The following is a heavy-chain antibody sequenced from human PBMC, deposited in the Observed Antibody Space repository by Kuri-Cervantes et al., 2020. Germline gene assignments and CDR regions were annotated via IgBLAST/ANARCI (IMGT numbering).Heavy chain of an antibody. D-gene: IGHD6-13*01. CDR2: INHSGST. J-gene: IGHJ4*02. CDR3: ARVSKGSSDFDY. CDR1: GGSISSSSYY. V-gene: IGHV4-39*01. Sequence: ESLKISCTVSGGSISSSSYYWGWIRQPPGKGLEWIGEINHSGSTNYNPSLKSRVTISVDTSKNQFSLKLSSVTAADTAVYYCARVSKGSSDFDYWGQGTLVTVSS.